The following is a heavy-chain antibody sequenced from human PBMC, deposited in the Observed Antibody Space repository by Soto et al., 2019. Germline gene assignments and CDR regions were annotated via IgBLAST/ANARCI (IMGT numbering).Heavy chain of an antibody. CDR3: ARDPRADGSGSYYITPYYFDY. J-gene: IGHJ4*02. Sequence: GSLRLSCAASGFTFSSYSMNWVRQAPGKGLEWVSSISSSSSYIYYADSVEGRFTISRDNAKNSLYLQMNSLRAEDTAVYYCARDPRADGSGSYYITPYYFDYWGQGTLVTVSS. CDR1: GFTFSSYS. D-gene: IGHD3-10*01. CDR2: ISSSSSYI. V-gene: IGHV3-21*01.